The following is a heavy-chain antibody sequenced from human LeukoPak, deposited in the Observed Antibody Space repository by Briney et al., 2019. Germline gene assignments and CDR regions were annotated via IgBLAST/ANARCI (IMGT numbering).Heavy chain of an antibody. CDR1: GLTFSNAW. V-gene: IGHV3-15*07. J-gene: IGHJ4*02. CDR3: SKLRPDDY. CDR2: IKSKTDGETS. Sequence: GGSLRLSCGVSGLTFSNAWMNWVRQAPGKGLEWVGRIKSKTDGETSDYAASVKGRFTISRDDSKNTLYLQMNSLKIEDTVVYYCSKLRPDDYWGQGTLVTVSS. D-gene: IGHD1-7*01.